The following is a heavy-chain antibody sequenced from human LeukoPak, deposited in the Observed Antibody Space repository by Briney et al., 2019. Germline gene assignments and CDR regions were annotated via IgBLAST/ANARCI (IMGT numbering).Heavy chain of an antibody. CDR1: GFTFSDYY. D-gene: IGHD4-17*01. V-gene: IGHV3-23*01. CDR2: ISGSGGST. J-gene: IGHJ6*02. Sequence: PGGSLRLSCAASGFTFSDYYMSWIRQAPGKGLEWVSAISGSGGSTYYADSVKGRFTISRDNSKNTLYLQMNSLRAEDTAVYYCAKSSSGWVTNTLLYYYGMDVWGQGTTVTVSS. CDR3: AKSSSGWVTNTLLYYYGMDV.